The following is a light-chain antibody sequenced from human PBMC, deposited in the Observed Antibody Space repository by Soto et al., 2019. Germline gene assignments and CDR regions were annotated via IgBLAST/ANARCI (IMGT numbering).Light chain of an antibody. CDR3: ISFTSSNSWV. Sequence: QSVLTQPASVSGSPGQSITISCTGTRRDVGTYNYVSWYQQQPGKAPKLMIYEVSNRPSGVSDRFSGSKSGNTASLTISGLQAEDEADYYCISFTSSNSWVFGGGTKVTVL. J-gene: IGLJ3*02. CDR2: EVS. CDR1: RRDVGTYNY. V-gene: IGLV2-14*01.